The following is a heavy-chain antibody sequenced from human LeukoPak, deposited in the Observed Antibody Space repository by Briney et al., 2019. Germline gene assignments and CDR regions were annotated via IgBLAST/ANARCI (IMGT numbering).Heavy chain of an antibody. J-gene: IGHJ3*02. CDR2: ISYDGSDE. D-gene: IGHD3-10*01. Sequence: GGSLRLSCAASGFTFSSFAMHWVRQAPGKGLEWVALISYDGSDEFYADSVKGRFTIARDNSKNTLYLQMNSLRAEDTAVYYCARDLYYGSGSPPGDTFDIWGQGTMVTVSS. CDR1: GFTFSSFA. CDR3: ARDLYYGSGSPPGDTFDI. V-gene: IGHV3-30-3*01.